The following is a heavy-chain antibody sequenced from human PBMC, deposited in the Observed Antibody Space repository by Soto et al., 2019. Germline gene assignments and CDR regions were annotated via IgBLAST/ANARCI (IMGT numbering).Heavy chain of an antibody. CDR2: INQGGSQK. CDR1: GFTFSSYW. Sequence: GGSLRLSCAASGFTFSSYWMSWVRQAPGKGLEWVANINQGGSQKYYVDSVRGRFTISRDNAKNSLYLQMNSLRAEDTAVYYCARIYCSTTSCYYDYWGQGTLVTVSS. CDR3: ARIYCSTTSCYYDY. D-gene: IGHD2-2*01. V-gene: IGHV3-7*01. J-gene: IGHJ4*02.